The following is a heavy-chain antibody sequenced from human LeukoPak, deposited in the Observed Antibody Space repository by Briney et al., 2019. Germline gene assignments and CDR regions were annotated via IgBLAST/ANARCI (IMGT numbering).Heavy chain of an antibody. V-gene: IGHV1-69-2*01. D-gene: IGHD3-3*01. J-gene: IGHJ4*02. CDR2: VDPEDGET. Sequence: ASVKVSCKASGYTFTGYYMHWVRQAPGKGLEWMGRVDPEDGETIYAEKFQGRVTITADTSTDTAYMELSSLRSEDTAVYYCATVDRIERFLEWLALSWGQGTLVTVSS. CDR3: ATVDRIERFLEWLALS. CDR1: GYTFTGYY.